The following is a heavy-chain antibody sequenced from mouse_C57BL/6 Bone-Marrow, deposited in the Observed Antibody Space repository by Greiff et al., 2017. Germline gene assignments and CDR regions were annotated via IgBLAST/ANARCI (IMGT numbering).Heavy chain of an antibody. CDR3: GRKRGYSNYGYFDV. CDR1: GYTFTSYW. J-gene: IGHJ1*03. Sequence: QVQLKQPGAELVKPGASVKLSCKASGYTFTSYWMQWVKQRPGQGLEWIGEIDPSDSYTNYNQKFKGKATLTVDTSSSTAYMQLSSLTSEDSAVYCCGRKRGYSNYGYFDVWGTGTTVTVSS. D-gene: IGHD2-5*01. CDR2: IDPSDSYT. V-gene: IGHV1-50*01.